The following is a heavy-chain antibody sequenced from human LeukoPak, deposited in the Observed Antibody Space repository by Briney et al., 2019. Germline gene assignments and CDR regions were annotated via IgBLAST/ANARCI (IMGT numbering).Heavy chain of an antibody. J-gene: IGHJ5*02. V-gene: IGHV4-39*01. CDR3: ARHSSLKSPSDP. CDR2: IYFSGST. Sequence: SETLSLTCTVSSGSISSSGYYWGWIRQPPGKGLQWIGSIYFSGSTYYNPSLKSRVTISVDTSKNQFSLNLASMTAADTAVYYCARHSSLKSPSDPWGQGTLVTVSS. CDR1: SGSISSSGYY.